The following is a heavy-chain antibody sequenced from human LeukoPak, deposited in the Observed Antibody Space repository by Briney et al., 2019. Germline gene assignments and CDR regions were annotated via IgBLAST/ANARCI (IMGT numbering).Heavy chain of an antibody. CDR2: ISNSGIST. CDR3: ARDSGSGGP. D-gene: IGHD6-19*01. J-gene: IGHJ5*02. CDR1: GFTFNSFA. Sequence: GGSLRLSCAASGFTFNSFAMSWVRRAPGKGLEWVSIISNSGISTTYADSVKGRFTISRDNSKNTVYLQMSSLRVEDTAVYYCARDSGSGGPWGQGTPVTVSS. V-gene: IGHV3-23*01.